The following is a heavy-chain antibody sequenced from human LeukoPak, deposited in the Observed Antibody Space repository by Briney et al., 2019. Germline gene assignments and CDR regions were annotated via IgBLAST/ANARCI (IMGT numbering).Heavy chain of an antibody. V-gene: IGHV3-74*01. CDR3: VRDAPEWEIPSDY. CDR2: INTDGSST. D-gene: IGHD1-26*01. CDR1: GFTFSTYW. Sequence: GGSLRLSCAASGFTFSTYWMHWVRQAPGKGLVWVSHINTDGSSTNYADSVKGRFTISRDNAKNTLYLQMNSLRAEDTAVYYCVRDAPEWEIPSDYWGQGTLVTVSS. J-gene: IGHJ4*02.